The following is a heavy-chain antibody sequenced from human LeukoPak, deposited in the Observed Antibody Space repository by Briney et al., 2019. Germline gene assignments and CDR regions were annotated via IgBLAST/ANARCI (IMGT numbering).Heavy chain of an antibody. CDR3: ASNGWGSYRYTRTGWFDP. Sequence: PSQTLSLTCAVSGGSISSSNWWSWVRQTPGKGLEWIGEIYHSGNANYKPSLKSRVTILLDKSKNQFSLKLSSVTAADTAVYYCASNGWGSYRYTRTGWFDPWGQGTLVTVSS. V-gene: IGHV4-4*02. J-gene: IGHJ5*02. CDR2: IYHSGNA. D-gene: IGHD3-16*02. CDR1: GGSISSSNW.